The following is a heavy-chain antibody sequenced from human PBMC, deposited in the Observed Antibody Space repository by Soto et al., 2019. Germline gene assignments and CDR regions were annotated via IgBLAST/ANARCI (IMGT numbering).Heavy chain of an antibody. V-gene: IGHV1-2*04. Sequence: ASVKVSCKASGYTFTGYYMHWVRQAPGQGLEWMGWINPNSGGTNYAQKFQGWVTMTRDTSISTAYMELSRLRSDDTAVYYCARATPLSGGWYGNYYYYYSMDVWGQGTTVTVSS. CDR3: ARATPLSGGWYGNYYYYYSMDV. D-gene: IGHD6-19*01. CDR2: INPNSGGT. J-gene: IGHJ6*02. CDR1: GYTFTGYY.